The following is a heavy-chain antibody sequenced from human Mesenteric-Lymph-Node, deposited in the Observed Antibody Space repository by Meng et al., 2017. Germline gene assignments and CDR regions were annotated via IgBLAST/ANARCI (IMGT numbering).Heavy chain of an antibody. J-gene: IGHJ4*02. D-gene: IGHD5-12*01. Sequence: VQLVQSGAEVKMPGASLRVSCKVSGYTFTSYGSSWVRQATGQGLEWMGWISAYNGNTNYARKLQGRVTMTTDTSTSTAYMELRSLRSDDTAVYYCARDQFLWLPQRAFDYWGQGTLVTVSS. V-gene: IGHV1-18*01. CDR2: ISAYNGNT. CDR3: ARDQFLWLPQRAFDY. CDR1: GYTFTSYG.